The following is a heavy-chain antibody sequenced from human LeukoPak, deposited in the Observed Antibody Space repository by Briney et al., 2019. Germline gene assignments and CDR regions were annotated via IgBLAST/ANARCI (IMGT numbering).Heavy chain of an antibody. CDR3: AGGGFRWLHLV. CDR2: ISSSSSYI. CDR1: GFGFSSYS. V-gene: IGHV3-21*01. J-gene: IGHJ4*02. D-gene: IGHD5-24*01. Sequence: GGSLRLSCATSGFGFSSYSMNWVRQAPGKGLEWVSSISSSSSYIYYADSVKGRFTISRDNAKNSLYLQMNSLRAEDAAVYYCAGGGFRWLHLVWGQGTLVTVSS.